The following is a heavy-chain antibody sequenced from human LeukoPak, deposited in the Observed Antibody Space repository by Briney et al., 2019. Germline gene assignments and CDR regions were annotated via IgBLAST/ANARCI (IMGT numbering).Heavy chain of an antibody. J-gene: IGHJ4*02. V-gene: IGHV3-30*04. CDR2: ISYDGSNK. Sequence: GGSLRLSCAASGFTFSSYAMHWVRQAPGKGLEWVAVISYDGSNKYYADSVKGRFTISRDNSKNTLYLQMNSLRAEDTAVYYCARDRYFDWFFDYWAREPWSPSPQ. D-gene: IGHD3-9*01. CDR1: GFTFSSYA. CDR3: ARDRYFDWFFDY.